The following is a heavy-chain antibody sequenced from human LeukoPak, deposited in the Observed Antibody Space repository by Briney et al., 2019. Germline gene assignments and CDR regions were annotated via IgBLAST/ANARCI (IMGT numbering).Heavy chain of an antibody. CDR2: IIPIFGTT. D-gene: IGHD3-22*01. CDR3: ARASRNYDSSALGLSELDY. Sequence: SSVKVSCKASGGTFSSYAISWVRQAPGQGPEWMGGIIPIFGTTNYAQKFQGRVTITADESTSTAFMELSSLRSEDTAVYYCARASRNYDSSALGLSELDYWGQGTLVTVSS. V-gene: IGHV1-69*13. CDR1: GGTFSSYA. J-gene: IGHJ4*02.